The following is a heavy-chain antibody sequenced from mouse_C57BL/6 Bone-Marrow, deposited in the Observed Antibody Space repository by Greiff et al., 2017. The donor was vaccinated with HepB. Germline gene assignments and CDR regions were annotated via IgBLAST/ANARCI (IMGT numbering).Heavy chain of an antibody. CDR2: IWSGGST. CDR1: GFSLTSYG. D-gene: IGHD2-4*01. J-gene: IGHJ3*01. V-gene: IGHV2-2*01. CDR3: ARGFYYDSAWFAY. Sequence: QVQLQQSGPGLVQPSQSLSITCTVSGFSLTSYGVHWVRQSPGKGLEWLGVIWSGGSTDYNAAFISRLSISKDNSKSQVFFKMNSLQADDTAIYYCARGFYYDSAWFAYWGQGTLVTVSA.